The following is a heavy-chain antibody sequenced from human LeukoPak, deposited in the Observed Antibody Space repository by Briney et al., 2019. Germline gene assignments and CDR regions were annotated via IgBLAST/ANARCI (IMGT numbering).Heavy chain of an antibody. J-gene: IGHJ4*02. Sequence: PSETLSLTCTVSGGSISSGDYYWSWIRQPPGKGLEWIGYIYYSGSTHYNPSLKSRVTISVDTSKNQFSLKLSSVTAADTAVYYCARVKYNYDSSGYSPAFDYWGQGTLVTVSS. CDR2: IYYSGST. D-gene: IGHD3-22*01. CDR3: ARVKYNYDSSGYSPAFDY. CDR1: GGSISSGDYY. V-gene: IGHV4-30-4*02.